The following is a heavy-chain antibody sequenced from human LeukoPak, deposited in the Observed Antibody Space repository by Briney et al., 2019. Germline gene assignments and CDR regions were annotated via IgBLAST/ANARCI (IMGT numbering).Heavy chain of an antibody. CDR2: IGTSSTTI. Sequence: SGGSLRLSCAASGFTFSSYTVNWVRQPPGKGLEWVSNIGTSSTTIYYADSVKGRFTISRDNAKNSLYLQMNSLRADDTAVYYCARFAAGGSYYYYMDVWGKGTTVTVSS. J-gene: IGHJ6*03. CDR1: GFTFSSYT. V-gene: IGHV3-48*01. D-gene: IGHD6-25*01. CDR3: ARFAAGGSYYYYMDV.